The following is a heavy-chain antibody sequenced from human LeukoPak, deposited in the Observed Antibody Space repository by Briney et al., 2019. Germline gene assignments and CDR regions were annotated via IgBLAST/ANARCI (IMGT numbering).Heavy chain of an antibody. Sequence: SVKVSCKASGGTFSSYAISWVRQAPGQGLEWMGRIIPILGIANYAQKFQGRVTITADKSTSTAYMELSSLRSEDTAVYYCARDLTMVRGVIKGHYFDYWGQGTLVTVSS. CDR1: GGTFSSYA. V-gene: IGHV1-69*04. D-gene: IGHD3-10*01. J-gene: IGHJ4*02. CDR3: ARDLTMVRGVIKGHYFDY. CDR2: IIPILGIA.